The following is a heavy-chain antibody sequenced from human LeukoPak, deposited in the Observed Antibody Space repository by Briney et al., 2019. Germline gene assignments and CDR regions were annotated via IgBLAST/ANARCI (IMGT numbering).Heavy chain of an antibody. CDR1: GYTFTGYY. Sequence: ASVKVSCKASGYTFTGYYMHWVRQAPGQGLEWMGWINPNSGGTNYAQKFQGMVTMTRDTSISTAYMELSRLRSDDTAVYYCALYDFWSGYYTFDYWGQGTLVTVSS. V-gene: IGHV1-2*02. CDR3: ALYDFWSGYYTFDY. J-gene: IGHJ4*02. CDR2: INPNSGGT. D-gene: IGHD3-3*01.